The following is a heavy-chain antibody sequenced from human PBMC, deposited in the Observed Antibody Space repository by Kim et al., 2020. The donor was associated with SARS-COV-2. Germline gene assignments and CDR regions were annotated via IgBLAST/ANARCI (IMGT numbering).Heavy chain of an antibody. CDR3: ARRRGYTYGHMRSHFDY. CDR2: INQSGTT. Sequence: SETLSLTCAVYGGSFSGYYWSWIRQPPGKGLEWIGEINQSGTTIYNPSLKSRVTMSVDTSKNQFSLKLTSVTAADTAVYYCARRRGYTYGHMRSHFDYWG. CDR1: GGSFSGYY. V-gene: IGHV4-34*01. J-gene: IGHJ4*01. D-gene: IGHD2-2*02.